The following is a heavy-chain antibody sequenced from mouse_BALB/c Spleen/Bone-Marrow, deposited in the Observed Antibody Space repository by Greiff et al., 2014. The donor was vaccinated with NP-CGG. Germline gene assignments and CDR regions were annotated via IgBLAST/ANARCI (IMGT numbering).Heavy chain of an antibody. CDR3: AKLTWDEGDY. D-gene: IGHD4-1*01. V-gene: IGHV2-6-5*01. CDR2: IWGAGIT. Sequence: VQLQQSGPGLVAPSQSLSITCTVSGFSLTDYGVSWIRQPPGKGLEWLGVIWGAGITYYNSALKSRQSISKDNSKSQVFLKMNSLQTDDTAMYYCAKLTWDEGDYWGQGTTLTVSS. CDR1: GFSLTDYG. J-gene: IGHJ2*01.